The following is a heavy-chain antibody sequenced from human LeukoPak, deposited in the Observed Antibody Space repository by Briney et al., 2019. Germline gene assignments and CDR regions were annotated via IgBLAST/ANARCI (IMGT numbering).Heavy chain of an antibody. J-gene: IGHJ4*02. CDR3: ARDRATIFGVVSPFDY. CDR1: GYTFTSYG. V-gene: IGHV1-18*01. Sequence: ASVKVSCKASGYTFTSYGISWVRQAPGQGLERMGWISAYNGNTNYAQKLQGRVTMTTDTSTSTAYMELRSLRSDDTAVYYCARDRATIFGVVSPFDYWGQGTLVTVSS. D-gene: IGHD3-3*01. CDR2: ISAYNGNT.